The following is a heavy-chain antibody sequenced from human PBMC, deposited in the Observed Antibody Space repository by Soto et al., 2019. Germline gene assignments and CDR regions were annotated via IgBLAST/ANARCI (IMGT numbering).Heavy chain of an antibody. CDR3: ARGGGRHLRPIET. CDR1: DSVFVTSV. V-gene: IGHV1-18*01. CDR2: SSANDGGT. Sequence: QALLEQSGPGVKKPGDSVRISWWLYDSVFVTSVITWLRQAPGQGLEWMGWSSANDGGTLSAMKFTDRLVMSTDPMRNMADLQLWDVTSADAAVYFCARGGGRHLRPIETWGHGTPVTVSS. J-gene: IGHJ4*01. D-gene: IGHD3-16*01.